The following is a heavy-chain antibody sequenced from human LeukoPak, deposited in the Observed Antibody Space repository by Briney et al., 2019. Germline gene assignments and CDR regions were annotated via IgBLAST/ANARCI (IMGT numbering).Heavy chain of an antibody. J-gene: IGHJ4*02. CDR3: AREFPAPYYYGSGSYYARYFDS. V-gene: IGHV1-2*02. CDR1: GYTFTGYY. CDR2: INPNSGGT. Sequence: RASVKLSCKASGYTFTGYYMHWVRQAPGQGLEWMGWINPNSGGTNYAQKFQGRVTMTKDTSISTAYMELSRLRSDDTAVYYCAREFPAPYYYGSGSYYARYFDSWGQGTLVTVSS. D-gene: IGHD3-10*01.